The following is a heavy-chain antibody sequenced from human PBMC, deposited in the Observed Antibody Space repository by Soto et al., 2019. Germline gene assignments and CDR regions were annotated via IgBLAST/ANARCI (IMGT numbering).Heavy chain of an antibody. J-gene: IGHJ5*02. V-gene: IGHV1-46*01. CDR3: ARGGRYCSGGSCYSIDP. CDR1: GYTFTSYY. Sequence: GASVKVSCKASGYTFTSYYMHWVRQAPGQGLEWMGIINPSGGSTSYAQKFQGRVTITRDTSTSTVYMELSSLRSEDTAVYYCARGGRYCSGGSCYSIDPWGQGTLVTVSS. D-gene: IGHD2-15*01. CDR2: INPSGGST.